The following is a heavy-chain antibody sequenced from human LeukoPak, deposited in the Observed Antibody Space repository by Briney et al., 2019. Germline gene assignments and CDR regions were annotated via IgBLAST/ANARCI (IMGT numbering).Heavy chain of an antibody. CDR2: ISGSGGST. CDR3: TKALVVPAAGIYFDY. D-gene: IGHD2-2*01. J-gene: IGHJ4*02. CDR1: GFTFSSYA. Sequence: GGSLRLSCAASGFTFSSYAMSWVRQAPGKGLEWVSAISGSGGSTYYADSVKGRSTISRDNSKNTLYLQMNSLRAEDTAVYYCTKALVVPAAGIYFDYWGQGTLVTVSS. V-gene: IGHV3-23*01.